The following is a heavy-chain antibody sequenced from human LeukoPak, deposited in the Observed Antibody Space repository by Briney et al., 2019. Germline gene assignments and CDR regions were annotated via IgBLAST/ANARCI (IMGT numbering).Heavy chain of an antibody. CDR2: IYPADSET. Sequence: GESLKISCRGSGFIFTGYWIVWVRHMPGKGLEWMGIIYPADSETTYSPSFQGQITISADRSSTTAHLQWSSMKASDTAIYYCARATCVNGICYTLYWGQGSLATVSS. V-gene: IGHV5-51*01. J-gene: IGHJ4*02. D-gene: IGHD2-8*01. CDR3: ARATCVNGICYTLY. CDR1: GFIFTGYW.